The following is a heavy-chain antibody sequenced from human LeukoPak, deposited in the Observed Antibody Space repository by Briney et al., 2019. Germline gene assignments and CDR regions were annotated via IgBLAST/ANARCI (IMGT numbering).Heavy chain of an antibody. D-gene: IGHD6-25*01. J-gene: IGHJ4*02. V-gene: IGHV4-39*07. CDR3: AKESSGTFFYFDY. CDR2: IYYSGST. CDR1: GGSISSSSYY. Sequence: SETLSLTCTVSGGSISSSSYYWGWIRQPPGKGLEWIGSIYYSGSTYYNPSLKSRVTISVDTSKNQFSLKLSSVTAADTAVYYCAKESSGTFFYFDYWAREPCHRLL.